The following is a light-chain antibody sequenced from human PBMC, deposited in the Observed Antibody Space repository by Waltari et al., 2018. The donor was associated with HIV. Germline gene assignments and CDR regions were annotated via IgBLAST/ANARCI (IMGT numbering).Light chain of an antibody. J-gene: IGLJ2*01. Sequence: QSALTQPASVSGSPGQSITIPCTGTRSAVGGYSYVSWYQQHPGKAPKLMIYDVSNRPSGVSNRFSGSKSGNTASLTISGLQAEDEADYYCSSYTSSSTLAFGGGTKLTVL. V-gene: IGLV2-14*01. CDR2: DVS. CDR1: RSAVGGYSY. CDR3: SSYTSSSTLA.